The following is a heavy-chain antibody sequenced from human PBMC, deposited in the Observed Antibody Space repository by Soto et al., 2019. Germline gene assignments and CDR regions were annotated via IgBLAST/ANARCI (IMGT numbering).Heavy chain of an antibody. CDR3: TREVQPGVRREYDY. D-gene: IGHD1-1*01. CDR2: IDSGGSRT. J-gene: IGHJ4*02. CDR1: AFTFGSHT. Sequence: EAHLVESGGGLVKPGGSLSLSCEASAFTFGSHTRNWVGQAPGKGLEWVSSIDSGGSRTFYADTVKGRFTISRDNAKNSLFLQMNSLRAEDTAVYFCTREVQPGVRREYDYWGQGTLVTVSS. V-gene: IGHV3-21*01.